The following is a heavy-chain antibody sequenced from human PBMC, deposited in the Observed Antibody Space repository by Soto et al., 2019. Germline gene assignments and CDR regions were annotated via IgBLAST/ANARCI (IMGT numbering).Heavy chain of an antibody. D-gene: IGHD3-10*01. CDR3: ARDLARGWFDP. J-gene: IGHJ5*02. V-gene: IGHV3-53*01. CDR2: IYSGGST. CDR1: TFTVSLNY. Sequence: GSLTLSCAPSTFTVSLNYMTWVRQAPGKGLEWLSVIYSGGSTYYADSVKGRFTISRDNSKNMVYLQMNSLRAEDTAVYYCARDLARGWFDPWGQGTLVTVSS.